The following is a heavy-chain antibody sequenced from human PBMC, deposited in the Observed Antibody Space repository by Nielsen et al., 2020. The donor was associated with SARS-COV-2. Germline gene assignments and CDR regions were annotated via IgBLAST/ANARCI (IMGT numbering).Heavy chain of an antibody. CDR2: ISWNSGSI. D-gene: IGHD6-19*01. CDR1: GFTFDDYA. V-gene: IGHV3-9*01. Sequence: GGSLRLSCAASGFTFDDYAMHWVRQAPGKGLEWVSGISWNSGSIGYADSVKGRFTISRDNAKNSLYLQMNSLRAEDTALYYCAKDSIWGYSSGFSDYYGMDGRGKGTTVTVSS. J-gene: IGHJ6*04. CDR3: AKDSIWGYSSGFSDYYGMDG.